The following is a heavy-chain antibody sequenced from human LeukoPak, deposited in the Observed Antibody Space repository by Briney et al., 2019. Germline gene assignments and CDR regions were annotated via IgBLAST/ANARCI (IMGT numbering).Heavy chain of an antibody. J-gene: IGHJ4*02. CDR3: TRGRAAGD. Sequence: ASVKVSCKASGYTFTNNDINWVRPATGQGIEWMGWVSPDSGDTGYAPNFRGRVTMTTDTSRNTAYMELTSLTSEDTAIYYCTRGRAAGDWGEGTLVTVSS. CDR2: VSPDSGDT. D-gene: IGHD6-19*01. V-gene: IGHV1-8*01. CDR1: GYTFTNND.